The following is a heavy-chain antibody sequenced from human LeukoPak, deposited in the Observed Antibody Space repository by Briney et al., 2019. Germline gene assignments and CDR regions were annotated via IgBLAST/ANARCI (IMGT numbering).Heavy chain of an antibody. CDR3: ARVVDDFWYFDY. CDR1: GGSFSGYY. J-gene: IGHJ4*02. Sequence: PSETLSLTCAVYGGSFSGYYWSWIRQPPGKGLEWIGEINHSGSTNYNPSLKSRVTISVDTSKNQFSLKLSSVTAADTAVYYCARVVDDFWYFDYWGQGTLVTVSS. D-gene: IGHD3-3*01. CDR2: INHSGST. V-gene: IGHV4-34*01.